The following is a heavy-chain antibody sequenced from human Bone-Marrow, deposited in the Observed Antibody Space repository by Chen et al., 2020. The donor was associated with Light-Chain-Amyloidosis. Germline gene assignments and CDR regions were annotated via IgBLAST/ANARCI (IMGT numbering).Heavy chain of an antibody. J-gene: IGHJ4*02. D-gene: IGHD3-16*01. CDR3: ARVERGYYFDY. V-gene: IGHV3-7*01. CDR1: GFTFSSYW. CDR2: IKQDGSEK. Sequence: EVQLVESGGGLVQPGGSLRLTCAASGFTFSSYWMSWVRQAPGKGLEWVANIKQDGSEKDYVDSVKGRFTISRDNAKNSLYLQMNSLRAEDTAVYYCARVERGYYFDYWGQGTLVTVSS.